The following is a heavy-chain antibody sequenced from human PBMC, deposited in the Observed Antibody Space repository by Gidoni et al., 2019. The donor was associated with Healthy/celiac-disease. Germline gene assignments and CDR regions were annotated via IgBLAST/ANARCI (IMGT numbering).Heavy chain of an antibody. D-gene: IGHD3-9*01. CDR3: AIERPYYDILTGYYKDY. Sequence: QVQLVESGGGVVQSGRSLRPSCAAPGFPFSRYAMHWVRQAPGTGLEWVAVISYDGSNKYYADSVKGRFTISRDNSKNTLYLQMNSLRAEDTAVYYCAIERPYYDILTGYYKDYWGQGTLVTVSS. CDR2: ISYDGSNK. CDR1: GFPFSRYA. J-gene: IGHJ4*02. V-gene: IGHV3-30-3*01.